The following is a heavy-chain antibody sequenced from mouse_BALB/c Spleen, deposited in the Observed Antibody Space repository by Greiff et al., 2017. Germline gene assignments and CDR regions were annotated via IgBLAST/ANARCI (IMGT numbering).Heavy chain of an antibody. CDR3: ASSYYGNYWAY. Sequence: VQLHQSGAELMKPGASVKISCKATGYTFSSYWIEWVKQRPGHGLEWIGEILPGSGSTNYNEKFKGKATFTADTSSNTAYMQLSSLTSEDSAVYYCASSYYGNYWAYWGQGTLVTVSA. CDR1: GYTFSSYW. D-gene: IGHD2-10*01. V-gene: IGHV1-9*01. CDR2: ILPGSGST. J-gene: IGHJ3*01.